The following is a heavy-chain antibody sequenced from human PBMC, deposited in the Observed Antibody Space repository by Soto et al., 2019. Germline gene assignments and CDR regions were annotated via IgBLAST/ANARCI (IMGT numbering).Heavy chain of an antibody. CDR3: ARGGGYDCFDF. D-gene: IGHD2-15*01. J-gene: IGHJ4*02. CDR1: GVAMSYGGYS. Sequence: SETLSLTCSASGVAMSYGGYSWCRIRQSPEMGLAWLGYIGHLETTYYNPSFKSRLSLSVDRTRNQFSTSLSSTTAADEGVDYGARGGGYDCFDFSGQGSQVTDSS. V-gene: IGHV4-30-2*06. CDR2: IGHLETT.